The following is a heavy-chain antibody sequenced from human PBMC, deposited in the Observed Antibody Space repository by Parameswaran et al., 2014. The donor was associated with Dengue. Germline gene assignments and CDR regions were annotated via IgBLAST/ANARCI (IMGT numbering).Heavy chain of an antibody. Sequence: VRQMPGKGLEWVAVIWYDGSNKYYADSVKGRFTISRDNSKNTLYLQMNSLRAEDTAVYYCASGHFRGQWLVPMFDPWGQGTLVTVSS. CDR2: IWYDGSNK. D-gene: IGHD6-19*01. V-gene: IGHV3-33*01. J-gene: IGHJ5*02. CDR3: ASGHFRGQWLVPMFDP.